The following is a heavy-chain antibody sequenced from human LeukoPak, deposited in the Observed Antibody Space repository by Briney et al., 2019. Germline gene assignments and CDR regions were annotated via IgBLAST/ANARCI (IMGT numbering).Heavy chain of an antibody. Sequence: GGSLRLSCAASGFTFSGSAMHWVRHASGKGLEWVGRIRSKANSYATAYAASVKGMFTISRDDSKNTAYLQMNSLKTEDTAVYYCTGGLSVLRCNNTPVDYWGQGALVTVSP. D-gene: IGHD4-17*01. V-gene: IGHV3-73*01. J-gene: IGHJ4*02. CDR1: GFTFSGSA. CDR2: IRSKANSYAT. CDR3: TGGLSVLRCNNTPVDY.